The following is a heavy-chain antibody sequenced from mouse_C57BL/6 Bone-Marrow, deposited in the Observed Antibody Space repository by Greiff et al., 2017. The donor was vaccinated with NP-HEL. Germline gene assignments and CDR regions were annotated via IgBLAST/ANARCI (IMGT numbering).Heavy chain of an antibody. D-gene: IGHD4-1*02. CDR3: ASSNFSWYAY. J-gene: IGHJ3*01. CDR1: GFTFTDYY. V-gene: IGHV7-3*01. Sequence: EVQGVESGGGLVQPGGSLSLSCAASGFTFTDYYMSWVRQPPGKALAWLGFIRNNANGYTTEYSASVKGRFTISRYNSQSILYLKMKALGAEDSATYYCASSNFSWYAYWGQGTLVTVA. CDR2: IRNNANGYTT.